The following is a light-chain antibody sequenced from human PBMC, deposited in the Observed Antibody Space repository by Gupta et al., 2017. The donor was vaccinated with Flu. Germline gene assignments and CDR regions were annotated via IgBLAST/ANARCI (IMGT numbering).Light chain of an antibody. Sequence: SVTISCTGTSSDDGGYNYVSWYQQHPGKAPKLMIYEVSKRPSGVPDRFSGSKSGNTASLTVSGLQGDDEADYYCSSHAGSNNLLFGGGTKVTVL. V-gene: IGLV2-8*01. J-gene: IGLJ2*01. CDR2: EVS. CDR1: SSDDGGYNY. CDR3: SSHAGSNNLL.